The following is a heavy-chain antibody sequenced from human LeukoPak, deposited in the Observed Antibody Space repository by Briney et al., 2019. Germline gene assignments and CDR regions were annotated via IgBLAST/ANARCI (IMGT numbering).Heavy chain of an antibody. CDR2: IRSKANSYAT. CDR3: TRFWATGYYTAHQTDMDV. J-gene: IGHJ6*03. V-gene: IGHV3-73*01. CDR1: GFTFSTYT. D-gene: IGHD3/OR15-3a*01. Sequence: GGSLRLSCAASGFTFSTYTMSWVRQASGKGLEWVGRIRSKANSYATAYAASVKGRFTISRDDSKNTAYLQMNSLKTEDTAVYYCTRFWATGYYTAHQTDMDVWGKGTTVTVSS.